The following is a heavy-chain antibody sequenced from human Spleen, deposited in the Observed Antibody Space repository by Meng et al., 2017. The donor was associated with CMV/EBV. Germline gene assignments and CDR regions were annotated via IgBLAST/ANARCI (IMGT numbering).Heavy chain of an antibody. J-gene: IGHJ6*02. CDR1: GYTLTAFH. D-gene: IGHD6-19*01. V-gene: IGHV1-2*02. Sequence: ASVKVPCKASGYTLTAFHMHLVRQAPGQGLEWMGWINPNSGGTNYAQKFQGRVTMTRDTSSSTTYMELSRLRSDDTAVYYCARGEVAAAYYYGMDVWGQGTTVTVSS. CDR2: INPNSGGT. CDR3: ARGEVAAAYYYGMDV.